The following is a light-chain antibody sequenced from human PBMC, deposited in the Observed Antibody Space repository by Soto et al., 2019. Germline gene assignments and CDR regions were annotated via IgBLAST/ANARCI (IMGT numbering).Light chain of an antibody. CDR1: QSVSSIY. CDR3: QQYGRT. CDR2: GTS. J-gene: IGKJ2*01. V-gene: IGKV3-20*01. Sequence: EIVLTQSPGTLSLSPGESATLSCRASQSVSSIYLAWYQQKAGQAPRLLIHGTSSRATGIPDRFSGSGSGTDFTLTISRLEPEDFAVYYCQQYGRTFGQGTKLEIK.